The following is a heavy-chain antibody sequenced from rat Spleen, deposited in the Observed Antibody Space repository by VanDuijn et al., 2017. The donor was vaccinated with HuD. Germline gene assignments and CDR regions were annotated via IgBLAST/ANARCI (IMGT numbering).Heavy chain of an antibody. CDR1: GFTFSSYL. CDR3: GRIIYTLDY. D-gene: IGHD1-2*01. V-gene: IGHV5-62*01. J-gene: IGHJ2*01. CDR2: ISSSSGT. Sequence: VQLVESGGGLVQPGKSLKLSCSASGFTFSSYLMHWIRQAPGKGLDWVAYISSSSGTVYADAVKGRFTISRDNAQSTVYLQMNSLRSEDTATYYCGRIIYTLDYWGQGVMVTVSS.